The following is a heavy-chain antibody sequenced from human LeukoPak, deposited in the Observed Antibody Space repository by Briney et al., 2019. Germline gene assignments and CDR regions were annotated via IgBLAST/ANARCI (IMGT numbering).Heavy chain of an antibody. J-gene: IGHJ3*02. CDR1: GFTLSSYT. D-gene: IGHD5-12*01. Sequence: GGSLRLSCEVSGFTLSSYTMNWVRQAPGKGLEWVSSISSSSSYIYYADSVKGRFTISRDNARNSLYLQMNSLRAEDTAVYYCERDRRRRIVATGGVGAFDIWGQGTMVTVSS. CDR2: ISSSSSYI. V-gene: IGHV3-21*01. CDR3: ERDRRRRIVATGGVGAFDI.